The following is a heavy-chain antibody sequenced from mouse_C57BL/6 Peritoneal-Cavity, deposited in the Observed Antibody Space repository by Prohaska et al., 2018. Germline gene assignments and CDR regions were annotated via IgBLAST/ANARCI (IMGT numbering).Heavy chain of an antibody. V-gene: IGHV1-5*01. CDR2: IYPGNSDT. CDR1: GYTFTSYW. CDR3: TSQGYDYGYYYAMDY. J-gene: IGHJ4*01. D-gene: IGHD2-4*01. Sequence: EVQLQQSGTVLARPGASVKMSCKTSGYTFTSYWMHWVKQRPGQGLEWIGAIYPGNSDTSYNQKVKGKAKLTAVTSASTAYMELSSLTNEDSAVYYCTSQGYDYGYYYAMDYWGQGTSVTVSS.